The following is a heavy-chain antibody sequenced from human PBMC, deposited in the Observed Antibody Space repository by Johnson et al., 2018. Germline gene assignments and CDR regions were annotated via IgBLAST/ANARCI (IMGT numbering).Heavy chain of an antibody. CDR3: VRPSPPHNSGWDGDAFDI. J-gene: IGHJ3*02. CDR1: GHTISNYV. Sequence: QVQLVEAGAEVKKPGSSVKVSCKASGHTISNYVISWVRQAPGQGLEWLGGIIPVFGTGKYAQKFQGRVTITADASTSTVYMEMSSLRTDATAVYYCVRPSPPHNSGWDGDAFDIWGQGTMVTVSS. D-gene: IGHD6-19*01. V-gene: IGHV1-69*01. CDR2: IIPVFGTG.